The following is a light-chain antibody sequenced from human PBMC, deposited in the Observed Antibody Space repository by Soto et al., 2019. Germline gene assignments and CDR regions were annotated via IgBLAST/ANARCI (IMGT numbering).Light chain of an antibody. CDR3: QTWGTGIRV. V-gene: IGLV4-69*01. Sequence: QPVLTQSPSASASLGASVKLTCTLSSGHSSYAIAWHQQQPVQGPRYLMKLNSDGSHSKGDGIPDRFSGSSSGAERYLTIASLQSEDEADYYCQTWGTGIRVFGGGTKLTVL. CDR1: SGHSSYA. CDR2: LNSDGSH. J-gene: IGLJ3*02.